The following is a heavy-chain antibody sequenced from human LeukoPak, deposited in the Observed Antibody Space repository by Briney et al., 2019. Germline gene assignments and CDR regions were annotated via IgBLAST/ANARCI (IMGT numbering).Heavy chain of an antibody. D-gene: IGHD6-13*01. J-gene: IGHJ5*02. Sequence: PGGSLRLSCAASGFTFSSYWMSWVRQAPGKGLEWVANIKQDGSEKYYVDSVKGRFTISRDNAKNSLYLQMNSLRAEDTAVYYCARDDFSRRYSSSWYFDWFDPWGQGTLVTVSS. CDR1: GFTFSSYW. CDR2: IKQDGSEK. V-gene: IGHV3-7*01. CDR3: ARDDFSRRYSSSWYFDWFDP.